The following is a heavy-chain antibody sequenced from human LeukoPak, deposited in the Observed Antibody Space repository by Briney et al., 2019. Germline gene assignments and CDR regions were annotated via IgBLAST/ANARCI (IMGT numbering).Heavy chain of an antibody. CDR2: IYQTGST. D-gene: IGHD4-23*01. Sequence: PSETLSLTCTVSGYSIRSGYYWGWIRPSPGKGLEWIGNIYQTGSTYYNPSLKSRVTISMDTTWNQFSLKLSSLTAADTAVYFCVRDRWWELYYFDYWGQGTLVTVPS. CDR1: GYSIRSGYY. J-gene: IGHJ4*02. CDR3: VRDRWWELYYFDY. V-gene: IGHV4-38-2*02.